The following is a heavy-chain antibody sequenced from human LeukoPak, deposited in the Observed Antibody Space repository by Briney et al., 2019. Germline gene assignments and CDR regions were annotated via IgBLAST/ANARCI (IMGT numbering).Heavy chain of an antibody. J-gene: IGHJ2*01. Sequence: KTSQTLSLTCTVSGGSISSGGYYWSCIRQHPGKGLECIGYIYYSGSTYYNPSLKSRVTISVDTSKNQFSLKLSSVTAADTAVYYCARDIPSGGDYVRSNREGGVRYFDLWGRGTLVTVSS. CDR2: IYYSGST. CDR3: ARDIPSGGDYVRSNREGGVRYFDL. D-gene: IGHD4-17*01. V-gene: IGHV4-31*03. CDR1: GGSISSGGYY.